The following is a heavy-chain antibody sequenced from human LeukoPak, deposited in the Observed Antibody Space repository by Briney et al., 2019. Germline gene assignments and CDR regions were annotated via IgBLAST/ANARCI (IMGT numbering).Heavy chain of an antibody. V-gene: IGHV4-59*01. Sequence: PSGTLSLTCTVSGDSIKNYYWSWIRQSPGKGLEWIGYIYHSGNTNYNPSLKSRLTMSIDTSKNQFSLNLNSVTVADTAVYYCARGSYGSGSYYVVDFDYWGQGTLVTVSS. CDR1: GDSIKNYY. CDR2: IYHSGNT. D-gene: IGHD3-10*01. J-gene: IGHJ4*02. CDR3: ARGSYGSGSYYVVDFDY.